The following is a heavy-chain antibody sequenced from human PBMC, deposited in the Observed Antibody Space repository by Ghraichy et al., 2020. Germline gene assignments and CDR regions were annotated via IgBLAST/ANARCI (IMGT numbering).Heavy chain of an antibody. J-gene: IGHJ5*02. V-gene: IGHV3-23*01. Sequence: GGSLRLSCAASGFTFSSYAMSWVRQAPGKGLEWVSAISGSGGSTYYADSVKGRFTISRDNSKNTLYLQMNSLRAEDTAVYYCAKDPSGSSGFNWFDPWGQGTLVTVSS. D-gene: IGHD6-19*01. CDR3: AKDPSGSSGFNWFDP. CDR1: GFTFSSYA. CDR2: ISGSGGST.